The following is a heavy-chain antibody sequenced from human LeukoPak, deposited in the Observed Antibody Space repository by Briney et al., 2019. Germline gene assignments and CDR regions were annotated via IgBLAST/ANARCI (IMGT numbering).Heavy chain of an antibody. Sequence: PGGSLRLSCAASGFTFSSYSMNWVRQAPGKGLEWVSSITSSSSYIYYADSVKGRSTISRDNAKNSLYLQMNSLRAEDTAVYYCARFYGVPGGWFDPWGQGTLVTVSS. CDR2: ITSSSSYI. CDR3: ARFYGVPGGWFDP. CDR1: GFTFSSYS. D-gene: IGHD4-17*01. J-gene: IGHJ5*02. V-gene: IGHV3-21*01.